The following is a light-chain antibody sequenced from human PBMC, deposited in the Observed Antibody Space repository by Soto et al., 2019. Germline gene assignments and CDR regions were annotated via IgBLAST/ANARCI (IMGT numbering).Light chain of an antibody. V-gene: IGKV1-5*01. CDR1: QSVSSW. J-gene: IGKJ1*01. CDR2: DAS. CDR3: QQYDSYPAT. Sequence: DIQMTQSPSTLSASFGDRVTITCRASQSVSSWLAWYQQKPGKAPKLLIYDASILESGVPSRFSGSESGTDLTLTISSLQPDDFATYYCQQYDSYPATFGLGTKVDIK.